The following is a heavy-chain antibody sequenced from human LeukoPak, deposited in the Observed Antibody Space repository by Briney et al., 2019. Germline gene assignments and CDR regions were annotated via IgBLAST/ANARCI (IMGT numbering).Heavy chain of an antibody. Sequence: GGSLRLSCAASGFTFSDYYMSWIRQAPGKGLEWVSYISSSGSTIYYADSVKGRFTISRDNAKNSLYLQMNSLRAEDTAVYYCAGVLGDYAFWFDPWGQGTLVTVSS. D-gene: IGHD4-17*01. CDR1: GFTFSDYY. V-gene: IGHV3-11*01. CDR3: AGVLGDYAFWFDP. J-gene: IGHJ5*02. CDR2: ISSSGSTI.